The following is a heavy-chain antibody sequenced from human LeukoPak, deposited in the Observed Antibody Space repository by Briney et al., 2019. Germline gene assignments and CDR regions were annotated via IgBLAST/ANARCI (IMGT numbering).Heavy chain of an antibody. Sequence: GGSLRLSCGASGFTFSNYGMLWVRQAPGKGLEWVAFIRYDGNNKLYADSMKGRFTISRDNSKNTLYLHINSLRAEDTAVYYCVKDNPLDYWGQGTLVIVSS. V-gene: IGHV3-30*02. CDR2: IRYDGNNK. J-gene: IGHJ4*02. D-gene: IGHD1-14*01. CDR3: VKDNPLDY. CDR1: GFTFSNYG.